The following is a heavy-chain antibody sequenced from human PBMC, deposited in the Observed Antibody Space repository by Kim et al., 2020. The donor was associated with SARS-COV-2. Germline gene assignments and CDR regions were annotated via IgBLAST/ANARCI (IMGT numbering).Heavy chain of an antibody. CDR2: ISYDGSNK. V-gene: IGHV3-30*18. Sequence: GGSLRLSCAASGFTFSSYGMHWVRQAPGKGLEWVAVISYDGSNKYYADSVKGRFTISRDNSKNTLYLQMNSLRAEDTAVYYCAKGLSYGDYAFDYWGQGTLVTVSS. D-gene: IGHD4-17*01. CDR1: GFTFSSYG. J-gene: IGHJ4*02. CDR3: AKGLSYGDYAFDY.